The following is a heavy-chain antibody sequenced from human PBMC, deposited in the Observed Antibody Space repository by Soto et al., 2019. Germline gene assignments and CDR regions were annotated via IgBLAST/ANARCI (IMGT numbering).Heavy chain of an antibody. J-gene: IGHJ6*03. V-gene: IGHV4-39*01. CDR3: ARGLWSGSTYYYWFMDV. CDR2: IYYSGST. Sequence: PSETLSLTCTVSGGSISSSSYYWGWIRQPPGKGLEWIGSIYYSGSTYYNPSLKSRVTISVDTSKNQFSLQLSSVTAADTAVFYCARGLWSGSTYYYWFMDVWGKGPRSPSP. CDR1: GGSISSSSYY. D-gene: IGHD3-3*01.